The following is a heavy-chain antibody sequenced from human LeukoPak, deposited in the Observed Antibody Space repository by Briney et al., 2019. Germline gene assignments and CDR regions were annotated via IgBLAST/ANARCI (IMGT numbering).Heavy chain of an antibody. D-gene: IGHD2-8*01. Sequence: SETLSLTCTVSGDSISRGRYYWSWVRQPDGKELEWIGRIYASGKTDYNPYTPSLKSRVAMSLDTSKNQVSLYLTSVTAADTAMYFCARSFNEKYYFESWGQGTLVTVSS. V-gene: IGHV4-61*02. CDR2: IYASGKT. CDR1: GDSISRGRYY. CDR3: ARSFNEKYYFES. J-gene: IGHJ4*02.